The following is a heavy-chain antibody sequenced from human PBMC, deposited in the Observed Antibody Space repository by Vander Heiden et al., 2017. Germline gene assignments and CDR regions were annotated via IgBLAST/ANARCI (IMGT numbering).Heavy chain of an antibody. V-gene: IGHV1-18*04. CDR2: ISAYNGNT. CDR3: ARDSARYCSGGSCYGFDY. Sequence: QVQLVQSGAEVKKPGASVKVSCKASGYTFTSYGISWVRQAPGQGLEWMGWISAYNGNTNYAQKLQGRVTMTTDTSTSTAYMELRSLRSDDTAVYYCARDSARYCSGGSCYGFDYWGQGTLVTVSS. J-gene: IGHJ4*02. CDR1: GYTFTSYG. D-gene: IGHD2-15*01.